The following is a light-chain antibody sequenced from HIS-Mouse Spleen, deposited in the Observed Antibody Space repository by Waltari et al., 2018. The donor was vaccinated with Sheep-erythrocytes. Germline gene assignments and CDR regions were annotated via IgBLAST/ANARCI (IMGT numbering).Light chain of an antibody. CDR2: DVS. CDR1: SSDVGGYNY. Sequence: QSALTQPRSVSGSPGQSVTISCTGTSSDVGGYNYVSWYQQPPGKAPKLMSYDVSKRPSGGPDRFSGSKSGNTASLTISGLQAEDEADYYCCSYAGSYNHVFATGTKVTVL. V-gene: IGLV2-11*01. CDR3: CSYAGSYNHV. J-gene: IGLJ1*01.